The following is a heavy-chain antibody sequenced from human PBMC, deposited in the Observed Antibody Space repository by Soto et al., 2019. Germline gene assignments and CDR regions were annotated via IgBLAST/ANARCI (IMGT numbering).Heavy chain of an antibody. CDR2: IRQDGSEK. J-gene: IGHJ4*02. D-gene: IGHD5-18*01. CDR3: ARARDTTMVWWHYLEN. V-gene: IGHV3-7*03. Sequence: GGSLRLSCTASGFIFHNYWMTWVRQAPGKGLEWVAHIRQDGSEKYYGDSVKGRFTISRDNAKSSLFLEMSGLRVEDTAIYFCARARDTTMVWWHYLENWGQGTPVTVSS. CDR1: GFIFHNYW.